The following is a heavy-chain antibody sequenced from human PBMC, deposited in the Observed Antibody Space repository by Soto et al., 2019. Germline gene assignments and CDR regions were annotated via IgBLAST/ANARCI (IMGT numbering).Heavy chain of an antibody. Sequence: EVQLVESGGGLVKPGGSLRLSCAASGFTFSNAWMSWVRQAPGKGLEWVGRIKSKTDGGTTDYAAPVKGRFTISRDDSKNTLYLQMNSLKTEDTAVYYCTTVLVAVALYFDYWGQGTLVTVSS. CDR3: TTVLVAVALYFDY. CDR1: GFTFSNAW. D-gene: IGHD6-19*01. J-gene: IGHJ4*02. CDR2: IKSKTDGGTT. V-gene: IGHV3-15*01.